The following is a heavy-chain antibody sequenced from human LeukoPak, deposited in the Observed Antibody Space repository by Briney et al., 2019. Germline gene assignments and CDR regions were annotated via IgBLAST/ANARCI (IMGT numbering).Heavy chain of an antibody. CDR2: INTNTGNP. V-gene: IGHV7-4-1*02. D-gene: IGHD3-9*01. CDR3: ARSRYFDWLFAFDI. J-gene: IGHJ3*02. CDR1: GYTFTSYA. Sequence: ASVKVSCKASGYTFTSYAMNWVRQAPGQGLKWMGWINTNTGNPTYAQGFTGRFVFSLDTSVSTAYLQISSLKAEDTAVYYCARSRYFDWLFAFDIWGQGTMVTVSS.